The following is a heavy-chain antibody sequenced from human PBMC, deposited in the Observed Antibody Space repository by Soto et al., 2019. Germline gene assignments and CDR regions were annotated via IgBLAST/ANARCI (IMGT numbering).Heavy chain of an antibody. CDR1: GGTFSSYA. CDR2: IIPIFGTA. J-gene: IGHJ4*02. V-gene: IGHV1-69*06. Sequence: QVQLVQSGAEVKKPGSSVKVSCKASGGTFSSYAISWVRQAPAQGLEWMGGIIPIFGTANYAQTFQGRFTITADKSTSPAYMELSRLRSEDTAVYYGARVGADSGNYCFDYWGQGTLVTVSS. CDR3: ARVGADSGNYCFDY. D-gene: IGHD1-26*01.